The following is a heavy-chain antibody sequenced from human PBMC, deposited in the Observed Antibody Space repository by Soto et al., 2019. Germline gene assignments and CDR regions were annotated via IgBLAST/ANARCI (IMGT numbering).Heavy chain of an antibody. CDR1: GFTFSSYA. V-gene: IGHV3-30-3*01. CDR3: ARDLRYDYDSSGYYYYYYGMDV. D-gene: IGHD3-22*01. CDR2: ISYDGSNK. Sequence: PGGSLRLSCAASGFTFSSYAVHWVRQAPGKGLEWVAVISYDGSNKYYADSVKGRFTISRDNSKNTLYLQMNSLRAEDTAVYYCARDLRYDYDSSGYYYYYYGMDVWGQGTTVTVSS. J-gene: IGHJ6*02.